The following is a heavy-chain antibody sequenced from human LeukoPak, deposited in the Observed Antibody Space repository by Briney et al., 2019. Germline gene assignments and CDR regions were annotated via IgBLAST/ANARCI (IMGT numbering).Heavy chain of an antibody. CDR1: GFTFTSSA. V-gene: IGHV1-58*01. CDR3: AAATGDFWSGYPDDYYYYGMDV. J-gene: IGHJ6*02. CDR2: IVVGSGNT. Sequence: SVKVSSKASGFTFTSSAVQWVRQARGQRLEWIGWIVVGSGNTNYAQKFQERVTITRDMSTSTAYMELSSLRSEDTAVYYCAAATGDFWSGYPDDYYYYGMDVWGQGTTVTVSS. D-gene: IGHD3-3*01.